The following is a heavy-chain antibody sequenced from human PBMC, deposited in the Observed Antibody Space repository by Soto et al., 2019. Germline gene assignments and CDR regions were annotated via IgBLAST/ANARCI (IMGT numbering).Heavy chain of an antibody. D-gene: IGHD1-26*01. CDR3: ASSEVGASPWYYYYGMDV. CDR2: IYHSGST. CDR1: GGSISSSNW. Sequence: SETLSLTCAVSGGSISSSNWWSWVRQPPGKGLEWIGEIYHSGSTNYNPSLKSRVTISVDKSKNQFSLKLSSVTAADTAVYYCASSEVGASPWYYYYGMDVWGQGTTVT. J-gene: IGHJ6*01. V-gene: IGHV4-4*02.